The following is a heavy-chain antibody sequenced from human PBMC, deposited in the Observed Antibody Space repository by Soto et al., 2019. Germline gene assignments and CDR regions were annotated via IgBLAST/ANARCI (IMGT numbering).Heavy chain of an antibody. J-gene: IGHJ6*02. CDR1: GYSFTSYW. V-gene: IGHV5-10-1*01. Sequence: GESLKISCKGSGYSFTSYWISWVRQMPGKGLEWMGRIDPSDSYTNYSPSFQGHVTISADKSISTAYLQWSSLKASDTAMYYCAKSNEAARPPYYYGMDVWGQGTTVTVSS. CDR2: IDPSDSYT. D-gene: IGHD6-6*01. CDR3: AKSNEAARPPYYYGMDV.